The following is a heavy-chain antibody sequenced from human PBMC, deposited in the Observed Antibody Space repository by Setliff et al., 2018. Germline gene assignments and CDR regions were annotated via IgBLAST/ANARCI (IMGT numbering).Heavy chain of an antibody. V-gene: IGHV4-61*09. Sequence: SETLSLTCTVSGDPMSSRRYYWAWIRQPARKGLEWIGQIYTSWSTNYNPSLKSRVTISLDTSNNQFSLSLSSVTAADTAVYYCARMSGFQYMDVWGKGTTVTVSS. CDR1: GDPMSSRRYY. D-gene: IGHD3-3*01. J-gene: IGHJ6*03. CDR2: IYTSWST. CDR3: ARMSGFQYMDV.